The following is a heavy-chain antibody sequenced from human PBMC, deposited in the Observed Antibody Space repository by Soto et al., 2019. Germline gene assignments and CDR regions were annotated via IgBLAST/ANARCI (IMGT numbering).Heavy chain of an antibody. CDR2: INTNNGNT. V-gene: IGHV1-3*04. Sequence: ASVKVSCKASGYTFTSYAIHWVRQAPGQRLEWMGWINTNNGNTKYSQKFQGRVTITRDTSTSTANMELSRLRSDDTAVYYCARSGFRVLRFLEWLAFDIWGQGTMVTVSS. J-gene: IGHJ3*02. D-gene: IGHD3-3*01. CDR3: ARSGFRVLRFLEWLAFDI. CDR1: GYTFTSYA.